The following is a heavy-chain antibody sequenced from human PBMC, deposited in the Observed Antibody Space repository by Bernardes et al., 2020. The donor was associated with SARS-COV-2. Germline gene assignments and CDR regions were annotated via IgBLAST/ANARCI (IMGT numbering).Heavy chain of an antibody. CDR1: VYTFIRYG. Sequence: ASVKVSCKASVYTFIRYGLSWLRQAPAQGLDWMGWFSAYNGNTNYAQKLQGRVTMTTATSTSPAHMELRSLRSDDPAVYYCAGDMLRVVATIPAHFDYWGQGTLFTVS. CDR2: FSAYNGNT. J-gene: IGHJ4*02. D-gene: IGHD5-12*01. CDR3: AGDMLRVVATIPAHFDY. V-gene: IGHV1-18*01.